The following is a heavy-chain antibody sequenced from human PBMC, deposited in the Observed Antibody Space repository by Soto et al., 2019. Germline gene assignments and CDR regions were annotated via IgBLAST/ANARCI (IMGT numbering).Heavy chain of an antibody. CDR2: IMPIIGTA. V-gene: IGHV1-69*01. CDR1: GGTFSSHV. D-gene: IGHD3-10*01. J-gene: IGHJ4*02. CDR3: ARDLEFRDGNISHLDY. Sequence: QVQLVQSGAEVKKPRSSVKVSCKASGGTFSSHVFNWVRQAPGQGLEWMGGIMPIIGTANYAQKFQGRVTITADESTSTAYMELSSLRPEDTAVYYCARDLEFRDGNISHLDYWGQGTLVTVSS.